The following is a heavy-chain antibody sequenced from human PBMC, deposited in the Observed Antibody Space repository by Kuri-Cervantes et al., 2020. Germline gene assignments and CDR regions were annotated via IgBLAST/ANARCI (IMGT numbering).Heavy chain of an antibody. V-gene: IGHV1-18*01. CDR1: GYTFTSYG. Sequence: ASVKVSCKASGYTFTSYGISWVRQAPGQGLEWMGWISAYNGNTNYAKKFQGRVTMTRETSPSTVYMALRLLRSGDTAVYYCERARIQLRASDVWGQGTLVTVSS. D-gene: IGHD5-18*01. J-gene: IGHJ4*02. CDR3: ERARIQLRASDV. CDR2: ISAYNGNT.